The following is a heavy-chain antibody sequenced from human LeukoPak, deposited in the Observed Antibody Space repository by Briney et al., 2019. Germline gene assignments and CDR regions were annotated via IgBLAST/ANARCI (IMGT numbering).Heavy chain of an antibody. Sequence: SQTLSLTCALSGDSVSNDIAAWNWIRQSPSRGLEWLGRTYYRSKWFNEHSRSVNSRITINPDTSKNHFSLQLNSVTPEDTAVYYCARGSGHTPGRYYFDYWGQGILVTVSS. CDR3: ARGSGHTPGRYYFDY. CDR1: GDSVSNDIAA. J-gene: IGHJ4*02. CDR2: TYYRSKWFN. V-gene: IGHV6-1*01. D-gene: IGHD3-3*01.